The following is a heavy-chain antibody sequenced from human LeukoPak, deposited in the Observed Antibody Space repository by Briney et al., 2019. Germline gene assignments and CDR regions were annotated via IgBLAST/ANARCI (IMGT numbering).Heavy chain of an antibody. CDR2: IYTSGSP. J-gene: IGHJ5*02. D-gene: IGHD4-17*01. Sequence: PSQTLTLTCTVSGGSISSASYYWSWIRQPAGKGLDWIGRIYTSGSPNYNPSLKSRVTISLDTSRNQFSLKLSSVTAADTAVYYCARYFAYGEVDPWGQGTLVTVSS. CDR3: ARYFAYGEVDP. V-gene: IGHV4-61*02. CDR1: GGSISSASYY.